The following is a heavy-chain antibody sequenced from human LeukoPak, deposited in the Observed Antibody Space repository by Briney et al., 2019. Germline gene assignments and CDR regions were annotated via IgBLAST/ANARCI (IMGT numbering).Heavy chain of an antibody. D-gene: IGHD3-22*01. CDR2: IWYDGSDK. V-gene: IGHV3-33*01. Sequence: GGSLRLSCEASGFTFSSYGMHWVRQAPGEGLEWVAVIWYDGSDKYYADSVKGRFSISRDNSKNTLYLQMNSLRAEDTAVYYCARELPPVVNFYFDSWGQGTLVTVSS. J-gene: IGHJ4*02. CDR3: ARELPPVVNFYFDS. CDR1: GFTFSSYG.